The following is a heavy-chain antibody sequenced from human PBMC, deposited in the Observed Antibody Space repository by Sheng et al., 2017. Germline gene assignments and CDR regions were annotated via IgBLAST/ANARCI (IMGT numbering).Heavy chain of an antibody. J-gene: IGHJ4*02. CDR3: ARGTKGYSGSYSAVDY. CDR1: GFTFSSSE. CDR2: ISSSGSTI. D-gene: IGHD1-26*01. V-gene: IGHV3-48*03. Sequence: GFTFSSSEMNWVRQASGKGPEWVSYISSSGSTIYYADSVKGRFTISRDNANNSLNLQMNSLRAEDTAIYYCARGTKGYSGSYSAVDYWGQGTLVTVSS.